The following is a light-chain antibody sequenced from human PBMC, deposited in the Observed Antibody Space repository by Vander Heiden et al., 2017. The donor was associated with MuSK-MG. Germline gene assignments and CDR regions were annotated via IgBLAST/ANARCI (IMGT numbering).Light chain of an antibody. CDR2: TSS. Sequence: DSQLTHSPSSLSASIVSRVTIPFRPSHDVSRYLDWFHQRAGKAPKLLIYTSSSVHSGVPSRFSGSGSGTDFTLTISSLQPEDVGTYYCLQNSSNTCTFGPGTKVDVK. CDR1: HDVSRY. CDR3: LQNSSNTCT. V-gene: IGKV1-39*01. J-gene: IGKJ3*01.